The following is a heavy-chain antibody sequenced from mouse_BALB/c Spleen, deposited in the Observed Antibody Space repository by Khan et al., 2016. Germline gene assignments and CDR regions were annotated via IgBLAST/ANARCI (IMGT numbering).Heavy chain of an antibody. CDR1: GFSLTSYG. D-gene: IGHD2-3*01. V-gene: IGHV2-6*02. Sequence: QVQLKESGPGLVAPSQSLSITCTVSGFSLTSYGVHWVRQPPGKGLEWLVVIWSDGSTTYNSALKSRLSISKDNSKSQVFLIMNSLLTDDTAMYXCARRDDGGGAMDYGGQGTSVTVSS. J-gene: IGHJ4*01. CDR3: ARRDDGGGAMDY. CDR2: IWSDGST.